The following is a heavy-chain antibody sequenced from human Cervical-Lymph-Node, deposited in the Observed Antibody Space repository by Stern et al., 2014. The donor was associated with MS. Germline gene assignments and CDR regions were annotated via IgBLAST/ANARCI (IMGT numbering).Heavy chain of an antibody. V-gene: IGHV1-69*01. J-gene: IGHJ4*02. CDR3: ARDQGGIADS. D-gene: IGHD6-13*01. CDR2: LTPMVGTT. CDR1: GGSFSMDP. Sequence: QVQLVESGAEVKKPGSSVKVSCKASGGSFSMDPIRWVRQAPGQGLECMGGLTPMVGTTHYARKFQGRVTTSADRYPSTAYMELTSLRSEDTAVYFCARDQGGIADSWGQGTLVIVSS.